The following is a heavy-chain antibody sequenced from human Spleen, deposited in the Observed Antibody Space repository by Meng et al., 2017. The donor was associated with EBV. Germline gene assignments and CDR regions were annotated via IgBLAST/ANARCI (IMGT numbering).Heavy chain of an antibody. CDR1: GGSISSINYY. D-gene: IGHD5-24*01. Sequence: QLQLQESGPGLVKPSETLSLTCTVSGGSISSINYYWGYIRQPPGKGLEWIGNIYYSGTTYYNASLKSRVTISVDTSKNQFSLKMNSVTAADTAVYYCASLEMASTISFDYWGQGTLVTVSS. CDR3: ASLEMASTISFDY. J-gene: IGHJ4*02. CDR2: IYYSGTT. V-gene: IGHV4-39*07.